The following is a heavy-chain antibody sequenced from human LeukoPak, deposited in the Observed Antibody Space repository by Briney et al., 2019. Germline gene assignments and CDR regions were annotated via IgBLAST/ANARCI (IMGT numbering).Heavy chain of an antibody. J-gene: IGHJ6*03. Sequence: GGSLRLSCAASGFTVSIYAMTWVRQAPGKGLEWVSVIYSGGSTYYADSVKGRFTISRDNSKNTLYLQMNSLRAEDTAVYYCARETRGDYMDVWGKGTTVTISS. V-gene: IGHV3-66*01. D-gene: IGHD3-10*01. CDR3: ARETRGDYMDV. CDR2: IYSGGST. CDR1: GFTVSIYA.